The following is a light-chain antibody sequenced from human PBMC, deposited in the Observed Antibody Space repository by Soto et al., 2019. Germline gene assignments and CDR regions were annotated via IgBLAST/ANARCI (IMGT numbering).Light chain of an antibody. V-gene: IGKV1-5*01. CDR3: QQLNSYPLT. Sequence: DIQITQSPSTLSASVGDRVTITCRASQSISSWLAWYQQKPGKAPKLLIYDASSLESGVPSRFSGSGSGTEFTLTISSLQPDDFATYYCQQLNSYPLTFGGGTKVDIK. CDR1: QSISSW. J-gene: IGKJ4*01. CDR2: DAS.